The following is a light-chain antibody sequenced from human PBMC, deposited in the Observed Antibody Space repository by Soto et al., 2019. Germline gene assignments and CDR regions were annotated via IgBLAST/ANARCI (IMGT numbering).Light chain of an antibody. V-gene: IGKV3-15*01. CDR2: GAS. CDR3: KTYNTGPPRT. CDR1: QSVSSNY. J-gene: IGKJ1*01. Sequence: DIMLPQSPCTLSLSPRDRATLSCSSSQSVSSNYLAWYQQKPGQAPRLLIYGASTRATGIPARFIGSGSGTEFTLTISSLQSEDFAVCYCKTYNTGPPRTFGQGGKVAIK.